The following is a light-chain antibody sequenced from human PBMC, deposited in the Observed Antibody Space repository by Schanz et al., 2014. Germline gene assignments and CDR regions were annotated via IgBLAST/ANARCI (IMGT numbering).Light chain of an antibody. J-gene: IGLJ2*01. CDR3: CSYSSSITPHVV. CDR1: SSDVGGYNY. V-gene: IGLV2-11*01. Sequence: QSALTQPRSVSGSPGQSVTISCTGTSSDVGGYNYVSWYQQHPGKAPKLMIYDVSKRPSGVPDRFSGSKSGNTASLTISGLQAEDEADYYCCSYSSSITPHVVFGGGTKLTVL. CDR2: DVS.